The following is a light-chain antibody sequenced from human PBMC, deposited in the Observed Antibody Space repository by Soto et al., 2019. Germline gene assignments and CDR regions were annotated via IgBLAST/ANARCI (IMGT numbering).Light chain of an antibody. CDR1: NIGGRN. CDR3: QVWDSSSDPVL. CDR2: DDS. Sequence: SYVLTQPPSVSVAPGQTARIACGGNNIGGRNVHWYQQKPGQAPVLVVYDDSDRPSGIPERFSGSKSGNTAALTISRVEAGDEADYYCQVWDSSSDPVLFGGGTKLTVL. J-gene: IGLJ2*01. V-gene: IGLV3-21*02.